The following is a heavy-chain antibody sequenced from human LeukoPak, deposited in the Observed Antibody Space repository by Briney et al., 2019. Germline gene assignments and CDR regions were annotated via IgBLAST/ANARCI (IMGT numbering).Heavy chain of an antibody. Sequence: ASVKVSCKASGYTFTSYYMHWVRQAPGQGLEWMGIINPSVGSTTYAQKFQGRVTMTRDMPTSTVYMELSSLRSEDTAVYYCAREGFDSGARMAFDIWGQGTMVTVSS. J-gene: IGHJ3*02. D-gene: IGHD3-22*01. CDR1: GYTFTSYY. CDR2: INPSVGST. V-gene: IGHV1-46*01. CDR3: AREGFDSGARMAFDI.